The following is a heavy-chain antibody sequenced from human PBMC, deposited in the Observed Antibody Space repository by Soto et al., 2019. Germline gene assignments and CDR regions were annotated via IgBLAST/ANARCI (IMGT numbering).Heavy chain of an antibody. CDR2: ISYDGSNK. J-gene: IGHJ1*01. CDR3: ATPPVGYCSSTSCPWYFQH. CDR1: GFTFSSYA. Sequence: HPGGSLRLSCAASGFTFSSYAMHWVRQAPGKGLEWVAVISYDGSNKYYADSVKGRFTVSRDNSKNTLYLQMNSLRAEDTAVYYCATPPVGYCSSTSCPWYFQHWGQGTLVTVSS. V-gene: IGHV3-30-3*01. D-gene: IGHD2-2*01.